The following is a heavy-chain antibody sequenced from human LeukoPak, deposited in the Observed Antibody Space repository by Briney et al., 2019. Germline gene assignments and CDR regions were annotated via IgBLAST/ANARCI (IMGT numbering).Heavy chain of an antibody. Sequence: ASVKVSCKTSGYTFVAYYLHWVRQAPGQGLEWVGWIHPNTGATKYAQSFQGRVTLTRDTSITTAYLELSSLTSDDTALYYCARDEGFYETSNFYVLDYWGQGTLVAVSS. V-gene: IGHV1-2*02. CDR2: IHPNTGAT. CDR1: GYTFVAYY. D-gene: IGHD2/OR15-2a*01. J-gene: IGHJ4*02. CDR3: ARDEGFYETSNFYVLDY.